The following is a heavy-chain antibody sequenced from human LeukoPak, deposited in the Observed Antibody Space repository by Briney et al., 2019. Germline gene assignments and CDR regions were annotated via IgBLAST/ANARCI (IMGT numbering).Heavy chain of an antibody. V-gene: IGHV1-18*01. CDR2: ISAYNGNT. CDR1: GYTFTSYG. CDR3: ARDNWRPYSSSADHYFDY. D-gene: IGHD6-6*01. J-gene: IGHJ4*02. Sequence: ASVKVSCKASGYTFTSYGISWVRQAPGQGLEWMGWISAYNGNTSYAQKLQGRVTMTTDTSTSTAYMELRSLRPDDTAVYYCARDNWRPYSSSADHYFDYWGQGTLVTVSS.